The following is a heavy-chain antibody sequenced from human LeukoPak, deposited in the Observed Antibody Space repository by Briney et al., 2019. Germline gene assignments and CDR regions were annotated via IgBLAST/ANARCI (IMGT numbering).Heavy chain of an antibody. CDR2: ISSSSSTI. CDR1: GFTFSSYS. Sequence: GGSLRLSCAASGFTFSSYSMNWVRQAPGKGLEWASYISSSSSTIYYADSVKGRFTISRDNAKNSLYLQMNSLRDEDTAVYYCARGENRFYYDSSGYPGWGQGTLVTVSS. J-gene: IGHJ4*02. D-gene: IGHD3-22*01. CDR3: ARGENRFYYDSSGYPG. V-gene: IGHV3-48*02.